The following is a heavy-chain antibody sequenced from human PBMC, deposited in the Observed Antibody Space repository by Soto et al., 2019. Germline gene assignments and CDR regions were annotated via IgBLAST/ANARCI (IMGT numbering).Heavy chain of an antibody. J-gene: IGHJ6*02. D-gene: IGHD6-13*01. V-gene: IGHV4-39*01. CDR2: IYYSGST. CDR3: ARQAAGSIYYYYYYGMDV. CDR1: GGSISSSSYY. Sequence: SETLSLTCPVSGGSISSSSYYWGWIRQPPGKGLEWIGSIYYSGSTYYNPSLKSRVTISVDTSKNQFSLKLSSVTAADTAVYYCARQAAGSIYYYYYYGMDVWGQGTTVTVSS.